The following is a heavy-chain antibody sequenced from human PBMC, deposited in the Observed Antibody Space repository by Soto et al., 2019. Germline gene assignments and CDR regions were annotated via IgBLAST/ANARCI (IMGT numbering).Heavy chain of an antibody. CDR1: GGSISSGGYY. V-gene: IGHV4-31*03. CDR2: IYYSGST. D-gene: IGHD2-21*01. Sequence: QVQLQESGPGLVKPSQTLSLTCTVSGGSISSGGYYWSWIRQHPGKGLEWLGYIYYSGSTYYNPSHQRRVNLSVDTSKTQLSLKLSSVSAADTAVYYCARGSFCGSAFDIWGQGTMVTVSS. CDR3: ARGSFCGSAFDI. J-gene: IGHJ3*02.